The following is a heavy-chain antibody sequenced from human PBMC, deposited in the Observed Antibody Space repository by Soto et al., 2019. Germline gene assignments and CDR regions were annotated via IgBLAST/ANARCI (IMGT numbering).Heavy chain of an antibody. CDR2: IYYSGSP. V-gene: IGHV4-59*08. CDR3: ARAPGYCSGGSCYPLDY. D-gene: IGHD2-15*01. CDR1: GGSISSYY. J-gene: IGHJ4*02. Sequence: SETLSLTCTVSGGSISSYYWSWIRQPPGKGLEWIGYIYYSGSPNYNPSLKSRVTISVDTSKNQFSLKLSSVTAADTAVYYCARAPGYCSGGSCYPLDYWGQGTLVTVSS.